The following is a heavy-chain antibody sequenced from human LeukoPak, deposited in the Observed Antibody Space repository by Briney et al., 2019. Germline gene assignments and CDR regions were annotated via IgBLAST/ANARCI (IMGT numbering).Heavy chain of an antibody. D-gene: IGHD3-22*01. J-gene: IGHJ5*02. Sequence: ASVKVSCKASGYTFTGYCMHWVRQAPGQGLEWMGWINPKSAGTNYAQKFQGRVTMTRDTSISTAYMELSRLRSDDTAVYYCARKQYPYYDDSRGPLDLWGQGTLVTVSS. CDR1: GYTFTGYC. CDR2: INPKSAGT. CDR3: ARKQYPYYDDSRGPLDL. V-gene: IGHV1-2*02.